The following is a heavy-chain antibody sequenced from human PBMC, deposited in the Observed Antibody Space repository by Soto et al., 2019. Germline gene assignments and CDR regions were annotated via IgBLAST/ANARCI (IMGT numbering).Heavy chain of an antibody. CDR2: IYCSGGT. Sequence: PSETLSLTCTVSGAALSSGSYFYTWVRQPPGKGLEWLGYIYCSGGTNYNPSLKSRVTISLDKSKSQFSLRLISVTAADTAVYYCTREQSDDNYFDPWGQGTLVTVSS. J-gene: IGHJ5*02. CDR3: TREQSDDNYFDP. V-gene: IGHV4-61*01. CDR1: GAALSSGSYF. D-gene: IGHD6-19*01.